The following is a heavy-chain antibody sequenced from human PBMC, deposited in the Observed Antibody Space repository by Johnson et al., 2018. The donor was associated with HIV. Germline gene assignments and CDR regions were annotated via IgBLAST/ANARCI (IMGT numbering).Heavy chain of an antibody. V-gene: IGHV3-15*01. CDR1: GFTFSNAW. J-gene: IGHJ3*02. CDR3: TTDDYDRSGRAFDI. D-gene: IGHD3-22*01. CDR2: IKSKTDGGTT. Sequence: EVQLVESGGGLVKPGGSLRLSCAASGFTFSNAWMSWVRQAPGKGLEWVGRIKSKTDGGTTDYAAPVKGRFTISRDDSKNTLYLQMNSLKTEDTAVYYCTTDDYDRSGRAFDIWGQGTMVTVSS.